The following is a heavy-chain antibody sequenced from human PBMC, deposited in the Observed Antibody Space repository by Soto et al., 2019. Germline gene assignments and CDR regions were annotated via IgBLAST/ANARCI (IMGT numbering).Heavy chain of an antibody. Sequence: EVQILESGGALIQPGGSLRLSCAASGFTSSMTWVRQAPGKGLEWVSASDFSGRLTYYADSVKGRSTIFRDTSVNTLFLQMNSLRTEDTAVYYCANILVGQWLVPGGYWGPGTLVTVSS. V-gene: IGHV3-23*01. CDR1: GFTSS. CDR2: SDFSGRLT. CDR3: ANILVGQWLVPGGY. D-gene: IGHD6-19*01. J-gene: IGHJ4*02.